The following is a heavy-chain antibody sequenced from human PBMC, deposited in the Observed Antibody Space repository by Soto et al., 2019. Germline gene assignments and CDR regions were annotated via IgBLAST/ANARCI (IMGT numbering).Heavy chain of an antibody. J-gene: IGHJ3*02. Sequence: SETLSLTCTVSGGSISSGGYSWTWIRQHPGKGLEWIGYIYYSGSTYYKPSLKSRVTISVDTSKNQLSLKLSSVTAADTAVYYCAGASTWQTGAFEIWGQGTTVTVSS. D-gene: IGHD5-12*01. CDR3: AGASTWQTGAFEI. V-gene: IGHV4-31*03. CDR2: IYYSGST. CDR1: GGSISSGGYS.